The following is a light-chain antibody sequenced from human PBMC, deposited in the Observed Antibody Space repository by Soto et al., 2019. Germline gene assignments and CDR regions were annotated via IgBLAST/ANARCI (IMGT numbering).Light chain of an antibody. V-gene: IGKV3-15*01. CDR1: QSVRST. Sequence: EIVMTQSPATLSVSPGERPTLPCRASQSVRSTLAGYQQKPGQAPRLLIYGASTRATGIPARFSGSGSGTEFTLTISSLQSEDFAVYYCQQYNNWPRTFGQGTKVEIK. CDR3: QQYNNWPRT. J-gene: IGKJ1*01. CDR2: GAS.